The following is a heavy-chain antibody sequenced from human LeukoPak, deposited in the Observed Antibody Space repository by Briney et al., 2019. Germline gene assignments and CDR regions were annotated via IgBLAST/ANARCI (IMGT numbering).Heavy chain of an antibody. CDR1: AYTFTDYY. D-gene: IGHD1-1*01. Sequence: GASVKVSCKASAYTFTDYYMHWLRPAPGQGREWMGWINPNSGGTNYAPKFQGRVTMTRDTSISTAYMELSRLRSDDTAVYYCGRTWNPHDYWGQGTLVTVSS. J-gene: IGHJ4*02. CDR3: GRTWNPHDY. CDR2: INPNSGGT. V-gene: IGHV1-2*02.